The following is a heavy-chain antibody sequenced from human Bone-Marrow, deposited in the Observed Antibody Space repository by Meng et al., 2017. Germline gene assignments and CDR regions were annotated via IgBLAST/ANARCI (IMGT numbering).Heavy chain of an antibody. CDR2: IWYDGSNK. V-gene: IGHV3-33*01. CDR3: ARASRGLSDAFDI. D-gene: IGHD3-16*02. Sequence: GESLKISCAASGFTFSSYGMHWVRQAPGKGLEWVAVIWYDGSNKYYADSVKGRFTISRDNSKNTLYLQMNSLRAEDTAVYYCARASRGLSDAFDIWGQGTMVTVSS. CDR1: GFTFSSYG. J-gene: IGHJ3*02.